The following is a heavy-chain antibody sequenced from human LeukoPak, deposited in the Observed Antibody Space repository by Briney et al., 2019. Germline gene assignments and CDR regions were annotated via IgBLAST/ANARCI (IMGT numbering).Heavy chain of an antibody. D-gene: IGHD3-22*01. CDR2: INHSGST. V-gene: IGHV4-34*01. Sequence: SETLSLTCAVYGGSFSGYYWSWIRQPPGKGLEWIGEINHSGSTNYNPSLKSRVTISVDTSKNQFSLKLSSVTAADTAVYYCARGNYDSSGYSDDAFDIWGQGTMVTVSS. CDR3: ARGNYDSSGYSDDAFDI. CDR1: GGSFSGYY. J-gene: IGHJ3*02.